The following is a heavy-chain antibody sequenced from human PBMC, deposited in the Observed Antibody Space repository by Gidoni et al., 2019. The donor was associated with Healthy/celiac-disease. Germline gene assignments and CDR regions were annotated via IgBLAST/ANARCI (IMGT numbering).Heavy chain of an antibody. CDR1: GFTVSSNY. CDR2: IYSGGST. CDR3: ARSRVGSYYFDY. Sequence: EVQLVETGGGLIQPGGSLRLSCAASGFTVSSNYMSWVRKAPGKGLEWVSVIYSGGSTYYADSVKGRFTISRDNSKNTLYLQMNSRRAEDTAVYYCARSRVGSYYFDYWGQGTLVTVSS. J-gene: IGHJ4*02. V-gene: IGHV3-53*02. D-gene: IGHD6-13*01.